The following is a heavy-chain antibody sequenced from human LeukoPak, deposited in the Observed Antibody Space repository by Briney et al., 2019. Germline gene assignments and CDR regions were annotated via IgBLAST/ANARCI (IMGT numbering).Heavy chain of an antibody. CDR3: ARGSRLTGTFDI. Sequence: SETLSLTCALYGGSFSGYYWSWIRQPPGKGLEWIGEINHSGSTNYSPSLKSRGTISLDTSKNQFSLKLSSVTAADTAVYYCARGSRLTGTFDIWGQGTMVTVSS. CDR1: GGSFSGYY. V-gene: IGHV4-34*01. CDR2: INHSGST. D-gene: IGHD3-9*01. J-gene: IGHJ3*02.